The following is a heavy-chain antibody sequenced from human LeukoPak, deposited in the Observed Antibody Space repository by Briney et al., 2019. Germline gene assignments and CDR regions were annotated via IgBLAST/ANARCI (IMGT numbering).Heavy chain of an antibody. CDR1: GDSIDTKIYY. V-gene: IGHV4-39*07. CDR3: ETYESSGYYRGWF. Sequence: TSETLSLTCSVSGDSIDTKIYYWAWIRHPPGKGLEWIGSVYYSGSTYYNPSLKSRVTMSLDKSKNQFSLKLNSVTAADTALYYCETYESSGYYRGWFWGQGTLVTVSS. J-gene: IGHJ4*02. CDR2: VYYSGST. D-gene: IGHD3-22*01.